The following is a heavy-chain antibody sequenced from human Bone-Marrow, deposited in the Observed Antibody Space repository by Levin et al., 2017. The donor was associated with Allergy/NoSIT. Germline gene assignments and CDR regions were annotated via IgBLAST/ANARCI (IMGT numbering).Heavy chain of an antibody. CDR3: AKDYGLGHLEDGDRHFAY. V-gene: IGHV3-23*01. CDR2: LIENGVDT. CDR1: GFAFNNYA. J-gene: IGHJ4*02. D-gene: IGHD4-17*01. Sequence: GGSLRLSCAASGFAFNNYAMTWVRQAPGKGLEWVSGLIENGVDTYYADSVKGRFTISRDNSDNILYLQMINLRAEDTATYYCAKDYGLGHLEDGDRHFAYWGQGTLVTVSS.